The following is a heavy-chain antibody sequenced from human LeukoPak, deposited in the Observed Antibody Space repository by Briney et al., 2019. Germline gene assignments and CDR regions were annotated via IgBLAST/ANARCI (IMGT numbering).Heavy chain of an antibody. CDR2: INHSGST. Sequence: SETLSLTCAVYGGSFSGYYWSWIRQPPGKGLEWIGEINHSGSTNYNPSLKSRVTISVDTSKNQFSPKLSSVTAADTAVYYCARGSVGGYSGYDLDVWGKGTTVTVSS. CDR3: ARGSVGGYSGYDLDV. CDR1: GGSFSGYY. V-gene: IGHV4-34*01. J-gene: IGHJ6*04. D-gene: IGHD5-12*01.